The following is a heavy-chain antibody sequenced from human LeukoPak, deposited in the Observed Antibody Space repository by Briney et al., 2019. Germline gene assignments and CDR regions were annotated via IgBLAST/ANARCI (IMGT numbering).Heavy chain of an antibody. V-gene: IGHV3-23*01. CDR1: GFTFSSYG. CDR3: AKVAGGYDSRKLYYFDY. D-gene: IGHD5-12*01. CDR2: ISGSGGST. J-gene: IGHJ4*02. Sequence: GGSLRLSCAASGFTFSSYGMHWVRQAPGKGLEWVSAISGSGGSTYYADSVKGRFTISRDNSKNTLYLQMNSLRAEDTAVYYCAKVAGGYDSRKLYYFDYWGQGTLVTVSS.